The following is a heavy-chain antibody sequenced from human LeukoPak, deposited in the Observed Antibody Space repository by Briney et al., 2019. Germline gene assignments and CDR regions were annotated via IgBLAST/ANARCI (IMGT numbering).Heavy chain of an antibody. Sequence: PSETLSLTCADYGGSFSGYYWNWIRQPPGKGLEWIGEINHSGSTNYNPSLKSRVTISVDTSKNQFSMKLSSVTAADTAVYYCARSGSGSHTYYYYGMDVWGQGTTVTVSS. CDR1: GGSFSGYY. J-gene: IGHJ6*02. CDR3: ARSGSGSHTYYYYGMDV. D-gene: IGHD3-10*01. CDR2: INHSGST. V-gene: IGHV4-34*01.